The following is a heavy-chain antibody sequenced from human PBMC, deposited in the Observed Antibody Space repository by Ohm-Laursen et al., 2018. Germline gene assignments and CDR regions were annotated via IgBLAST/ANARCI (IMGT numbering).Heavy chain of an antibody. V-gene: IGHV2-5*01. D-gene: IGHD3-22*01. J-gene: IGHJ4*02. CDR3: AHATYYYDSSGHYYSPVFRYYFDY. CDR1: GFSLSTNEVG. Sequence: PTQTLTPTCTFSGFSLSTNEVGVGWIRQPPGKALEWLALIYWNDDKRYSPSLKSRLTITKDTSKNQVVLTMTNMDPVDTATYYCAHATYYYDSSGHYYSPVFRYYFDYWGQGTLVTVSS. CDR2: IYWNDDK.